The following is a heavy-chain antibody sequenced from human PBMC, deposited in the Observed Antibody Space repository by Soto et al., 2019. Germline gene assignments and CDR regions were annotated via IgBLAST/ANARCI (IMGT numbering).Heavy chain of an antibody. Sequence: GGTLRLSCSDSGFRLSSYTMHWVRQAPGKGLEYVSAISSNGGSTYYAASVKGRFTISRDNSKNTLYLQMSSLRAENTAVYYCVKGGIRGYSYDFPEYWGQGTLFTVSS. CDR3: VKGGIRGYSYDFPEY. D-gene: IGHD5-18*01. V-gene: IGHV3-64D*06. J-gene: IGHJ4*02. CDR2: ISSNGGST. CDR1: GFRLSSYT.